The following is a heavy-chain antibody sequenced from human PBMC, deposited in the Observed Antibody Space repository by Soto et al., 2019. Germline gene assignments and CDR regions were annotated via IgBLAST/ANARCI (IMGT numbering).Heavy chain of an antibody. D-gene: IGHD3-10*01. CDR2: IIPILGIA. Sequence: QVQLVQSGAEVKKPGSSVKVSCKASGGTFSSYTISWVRQAPGQGLELMGRIIPILGIANYAQKFQGSVTITAAKSTSTAYMELSSMRSEDTAVYYCAEAYYGQYYYYGLAVWGQGTTVTVSS. J-gene: IGHJ6*02. V-gene: IGHV1-69*02. CDR3: AEAYYGQYYYYGLAV. CDR1: GGTFSSYT.